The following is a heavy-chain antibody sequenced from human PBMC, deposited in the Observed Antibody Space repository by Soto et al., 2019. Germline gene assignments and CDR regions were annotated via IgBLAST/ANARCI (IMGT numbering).Heavy chain of an antibody. CDR3: AKGCGRGFDLCDS. V-gene: IGHV3-30*18. CDR2: VSGDGNNK. D-gene: IGHD5-12*01. J-gene: IGHJ4*02. CDR1: GFIFNAYG. Sequence: EQVVESGGGVAQPGRSLRLSCTVSGFIFNAYGMHWVRLAPGKGLEWVAVVSGDGNNKYYVDSVRGRFTISRDNSINTVYLQMNSLRDEDTAVYFCAKGCGRGFDLCDSWGQGTLVAVSS.